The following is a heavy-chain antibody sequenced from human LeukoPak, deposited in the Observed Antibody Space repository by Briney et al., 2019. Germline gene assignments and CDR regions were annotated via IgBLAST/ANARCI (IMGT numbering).Heavy chain of an antibody. V-gene: IGHV3-48*01. CDR2: ISSSSSTI. CDR1: GFTFSSYS. Sequence: GGSLRLSCAASGFTFSSYSMNWVRQAPGKGLEWVSYISSSSSTIYYADSVKGRFTISRDNAKNSLYLQMNSLRAEDTAVYYCAREPRDGYNSGVFDYWGQGTLVTVS. CDR3: AREPRDGYNSGVFDY. D-gene: IGHD5-24*01. J-gene: IGHJ4*02.